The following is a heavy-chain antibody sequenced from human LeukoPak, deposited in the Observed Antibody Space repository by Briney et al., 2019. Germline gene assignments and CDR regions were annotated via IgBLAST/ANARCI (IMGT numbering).Heavy chain of an antibody. D-gene: IGHD6-25*01. CDR1: GGSFSGYY. J-gene: IGHJ5*02. V-gene: IGHV4-34*01. CDR3: ARGGPQVWQRLGGWFDP. Sequence: PSETLSLTCAVYGGSFSGYYWSWIRQPPGRGLEWIGEINHSGSTNYNPSLKSRVTISVDTSKNQFSLKLSSVTAADTAVYYCARGGPQVWQRLGGWFDPWGQGTLVTVSS. CDR2: INHSGST.